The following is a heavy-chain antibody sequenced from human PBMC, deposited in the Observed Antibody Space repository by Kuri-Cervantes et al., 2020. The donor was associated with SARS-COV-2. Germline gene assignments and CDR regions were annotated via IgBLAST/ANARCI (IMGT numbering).Heavy chain of an antibody. CDR3: ARAGFFGDYGPSHWFDP. V-gene: IGHV1-2*04. CDR2: VNPNSGGT. CDR1: GYTFTSYG. J-gene: IGHJ5*02. Sequence: ASVKVSCKASGYTFTSYGISWVRQAPGQGLEWMGWVNPNSGGTNYAQKFQGWVTMTRDTSISTAYMELGRLRSDDTAVYYCARAGFFGDYGPSHWFDPWGQGTLVTVSS. D-gene: IGHD4-17*01.